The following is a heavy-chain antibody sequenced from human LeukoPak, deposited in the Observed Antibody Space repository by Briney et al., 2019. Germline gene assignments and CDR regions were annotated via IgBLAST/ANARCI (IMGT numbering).Heavy chain of an antibody. CDR1: GFTFSNYC. V-gene: IGHV3-74*01. CDR2: ICTDETTI. Sequence: GGSLRLSCAASGFTFSNYCMHWVRQPPGKGLMWVSQICTDETTIRSADSVKGRFTISRDNAKNTLYLQMSSLRVEDTAVYYCVRGVPVTPGIDYWGQGTLVTVSS. CDR3: VRGVPVTPGIDY. J-gene: IGHJ4*02. D-gene: IGHD2-2*01.